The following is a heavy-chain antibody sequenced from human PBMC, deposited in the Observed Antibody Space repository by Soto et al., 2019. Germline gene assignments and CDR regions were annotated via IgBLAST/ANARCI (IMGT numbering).Heavy chain of an antibody. J-gene: IGHJ6*02. Sequence: LSVTCTVSGGSISSGGYYWSWIRQHPGKGLEWIGYIYYSGSTYYNPSLKSRVTISVDTSKNQFSLKLSSVTAADTAVYYCARAKYYYYGMDVWGQGTTVTVSS. CDR2: IYYSGST. CDR3: ARAKYYYYGMDV. CDR1: GGSISSGGYY. V-gene: IGHV4-31*03.